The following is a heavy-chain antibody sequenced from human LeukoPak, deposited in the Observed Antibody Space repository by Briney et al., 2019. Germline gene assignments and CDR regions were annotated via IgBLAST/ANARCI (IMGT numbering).Heavy chain of an antibody. CDR1: GFTFSSYG. D-gene: IGHD3-22*01. J-gene: IGHJ4*02. CDR3: ARGSYDSKRPSPFDY. Sequence: PGGSLRLSCAASGFTFSSYGMHWVRQAPGKGLEWVAFIRYDGSNKYYADSVKGRFTISRDNSKNTLYLQMNSLRAEDTAVYYCARGSYDSKRPSPFDYWGQGTLVTVSS. CDR2: IRYDGSNK. V-gene: IGHV3-30*02.